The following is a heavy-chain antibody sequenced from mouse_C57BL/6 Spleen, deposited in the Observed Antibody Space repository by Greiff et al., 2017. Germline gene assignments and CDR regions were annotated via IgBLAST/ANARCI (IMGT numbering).Heavy chain of an antibody. CDR1: GFTFTDYY. CDR3: ARYYYGSSYYFDY. CDR2: IRNKANGYTT. Sequence: EVQRVESGGGLVQPGGSLSLSCAASGFTFTDYYMSWVRQPPGKALEWLGFIRNKANGYTTEYSASVKGRFTISRDNSQSILYLQMNALRAEDSATYYCARYYYGSSYYFDYWGQGTTLTVSS. V-gene: IGHV7-3*01. J-gene: IGHJ2*01. D-gene: IGHD1-1*01.